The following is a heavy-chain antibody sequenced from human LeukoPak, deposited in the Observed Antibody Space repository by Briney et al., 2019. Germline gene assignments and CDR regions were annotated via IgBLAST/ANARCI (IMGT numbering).Heavy chain of an antibody. CDR3: ARAPTGISYYFEY. V-gene: IGHV4-31*03. Sequence: SQTLSLTCTVSGGSISSGGYYWSWIRQHPGKGLEWIGYIYYSGSTYYNPSLKSRVTISVDTSKNQFSLKLSSVTAADTAVYYCARAPTGISYYFEYCGQGTLVTVSS. CDR1: GGSISSGGYY. J-gene: IGHJ4*02. CDR2: IYYSGST.